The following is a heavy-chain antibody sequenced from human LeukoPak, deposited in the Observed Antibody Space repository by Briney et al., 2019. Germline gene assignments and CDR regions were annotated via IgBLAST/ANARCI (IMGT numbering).Heavy chain of an antibody. CDR2: ISYDGSNK. V-gene: IGHV3-30-3*01. D-gene: IGHD4-17*01. CDR1: GFTFSSYA. Sequence: PGGSLRLSCAASGFTFSSYAMHWVRQAPGKGLEWVAVISYDGSNKYYADSVKGRFTISRDNSKKTLYLQMSSLRAEDTAIYYCAREGGRDYGDYPWLDPWGQGTLVTVSS. CDR3: AREGGRDYGDYPWLDP. J-gene: IGHJ5*02.